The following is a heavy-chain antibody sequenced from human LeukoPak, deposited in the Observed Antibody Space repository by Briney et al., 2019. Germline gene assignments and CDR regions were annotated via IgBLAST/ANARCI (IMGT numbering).Heavy chain of an antibody. V-gene: IGHV4-39*01. CDR3: ARQVSSGSEGDY. J-gene: IGHJ4*02. CDR1: GGSISSSSYY. Sequence: SETLSRTCTVSGGSISSSSYYWGWIRQPPGKGLEWIGSIYYSGSTYYNPSLKSRVTISVDTSKNQFSLKLSSVTAADTAVYYCARQVSSGSEGDYWGQGTLVTVSS. D-gene: IGHD6-19*01. CDR2: IYYSGST.